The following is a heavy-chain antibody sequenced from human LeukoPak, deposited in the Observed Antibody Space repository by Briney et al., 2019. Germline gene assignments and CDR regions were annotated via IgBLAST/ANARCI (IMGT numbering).Heavy chain of an antibody. V-gene: IGHV3-7*05. CDR3: ARDRSVGATPLDY. Sequence: GGSLRLSCAASGFTFSSYWMACVRQAPGKGLERVAIIKEDRSEIYYVDSVKGRFTISRDNAKNSLYLQMNSLRAEDTAVYYCARDRSVGATPLDYWGQGTLVTVSS. CDR2: IKEDRSEI. CDR1: GFTFSSYW. D-gene: IGHD1-26*01. J-gene: IGHJ4*02.